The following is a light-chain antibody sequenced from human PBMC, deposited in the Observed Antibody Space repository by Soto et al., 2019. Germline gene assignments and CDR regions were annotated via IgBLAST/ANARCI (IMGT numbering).Light chain of an antibody. J-gene: IGLJ2*01. Sequence: QSALTQPRSVSGSHGQSVTISCTGTSSDIGGYDYVSWYQHHPGKAPKLMIYDVTTRPSGVPDRFSGSKSGNTASLAISGLQAEDEADYYRCSYAGSYNLIFGGGTKVTVL. CDR1: SSDIGGYDY. CDR2: DVT. V-gene: IGLV2-11*01. CDR3: CSYAGSYNLI.